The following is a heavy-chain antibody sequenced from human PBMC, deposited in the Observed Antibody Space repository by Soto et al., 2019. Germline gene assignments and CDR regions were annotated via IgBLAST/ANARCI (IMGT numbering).Heavy chain of an antibody. Sequence: ASVKVSCKASGYTFTNFDLHWVRQAPGQGLEWMGKINPDNGKTVYAQTFQGRVTMTRDTSMSTAYMELSGLRSEDTAVYFCARLSAQKWNNWFDPWGQGTPVTVSS. CDR1: GYTFTNFD. J-gene: IGHJ5*02. CDR2: INPDNGKT. CDR3: ARLSAQKWNNWFDP. D-gene: IGHD1-26*01. V-gene: IGHV1-8*01.